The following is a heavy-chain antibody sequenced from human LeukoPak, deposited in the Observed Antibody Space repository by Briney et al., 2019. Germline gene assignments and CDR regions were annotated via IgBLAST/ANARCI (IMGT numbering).Heavy chain of an antibody. CDR2: ITGSGGRT. V-gene: IGHV3-23*01. J-gene: IGHJ4*02. Sequence: GGSLRLSCAASGFTFSSYAMNWVRQAPGKGLEWVSAITGSGGRTYYADSVKGRFTISRDNSKNTLYLQTNSLRAEDTAIYYCAKEYTGTFSPFPSYFDNWGQGTLVTVSS. CDR3: AKEYTGTFSPFPSYFDN. D-gene: IGHD1-26*01. CDR1: GFTFSSYA.